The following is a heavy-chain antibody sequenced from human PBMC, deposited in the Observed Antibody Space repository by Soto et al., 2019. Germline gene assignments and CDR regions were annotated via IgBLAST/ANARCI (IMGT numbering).Heavy chain of an antibody. CDR3: ARDLVAETTLVDS. CDR2: ISSSSSYI. V-gene: IGHV3-21*01. J-gene: IGHJ5*01. D-gene: IGHD5-12*01. CDR1: GVTFSSSS. Sequence: VQLVESGGGLVKPGGSLRLSCAASGVTFSSSSMNWVRQAPGKGLDWVSSISSSSSYIYYADSVKGRFTISRDHAKNPLYLPMTSQRAEETAVYYCARDLVAETTLVDSWGQGTLVTVSS.